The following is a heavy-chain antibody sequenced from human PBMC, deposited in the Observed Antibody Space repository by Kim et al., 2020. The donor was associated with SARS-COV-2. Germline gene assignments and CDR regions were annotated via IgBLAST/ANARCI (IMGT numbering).Heavy chain of an antibody. J-gene: IGHJ5*02. Sequence: TANYAQKFTGRVTITADKSTSTAYMELSSLRSEDTAVYYCARGYSGSWTAWGQGTLVTVSS. CDR2: TA. CDR3: ARGYSGSWTA. V-gene: IGHV1-69*06. D-gene: IGHD1-26*01.